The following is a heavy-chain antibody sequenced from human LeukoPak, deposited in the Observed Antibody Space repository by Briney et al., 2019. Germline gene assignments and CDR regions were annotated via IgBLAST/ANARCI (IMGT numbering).Heavy chain of an antibody. V-gene: IGHV1-69*13. J-gene: IGHJ4*02. Sequence: SVKVSCKASGYTFTNYYIHWVRQAPGQGLEWMRGIIPIFGTANYAQKFQGRVTITADESTSTAYMELSSLRSEDTAVYYCARVQGVGDYHFDYWGQGTLVTVSS. CDR3: ARVQGVGDYHFDY. D-gene: IGHD4-17*01. CDR2: IIPIFGTA. CDR1: GYTFTNYY.